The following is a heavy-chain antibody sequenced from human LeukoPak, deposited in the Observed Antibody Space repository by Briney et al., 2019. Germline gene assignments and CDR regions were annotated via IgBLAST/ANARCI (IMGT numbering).Heavy chain of an antibody. D-gene: IGHD3-3*01. Sequence: PGGSLKLSCAASGFTFSSYAMSWVRQAPGKGLEWVSAIGGSGGSTYYADSVKGRFTISRDNSKNTLYLQMNSLRAEDTAVYYCAKDSDSRYDFWSGLNWFDPWGQGTLVTVSS. V-gene: IGHV3-23*01. J-gene: IGHJ5*02. CDR1: GFTFSSYA. CDR2: IGGSGGST. CDR3: AKDSDSRYDFWSGLNWFDP.